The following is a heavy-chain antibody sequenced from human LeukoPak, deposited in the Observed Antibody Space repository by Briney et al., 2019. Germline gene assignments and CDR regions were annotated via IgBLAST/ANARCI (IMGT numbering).Heavy chain of an antibody. V-gene: IGHV1-69*04. Sequence: ASVKVSCKASGGTFSSYTISWVRQAPGQGLEWMGRIIPILGIANYAQKFQGRVTITADKSTSTAYMELSSLRSEDTAVYYCARDLAYSVRWSILDYWGQGTLVTVSS. J-gene: IGHJ4*02. CDR2: IIPILGIA. CDR3: ARDLAYSVRWSILDY. CDR1: GGTFSSYT. D-gene: IGHD2-21*01.